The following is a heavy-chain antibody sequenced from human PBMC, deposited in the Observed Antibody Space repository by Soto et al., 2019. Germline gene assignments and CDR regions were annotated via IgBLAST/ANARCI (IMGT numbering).Heavy chain of an antibody. D-gene: IGHD2-21*01. J-gene: IGHJ6*03. V-gene: IGHV4-34*01. Sequence: SETLSLTCVLSGESLSGYFWSWIRQPPGMALEWIGEINHLGSINYNPSLKSRVTMSVDTSKNQFSLTLNSVTAADTATYYCARGGISHWAYFYYMDVWDRGTTVTVSS. CDR2: INHLGSI. CDR1: GESLSGYF. CDR3: ARGGISHWAYFYYMDV.